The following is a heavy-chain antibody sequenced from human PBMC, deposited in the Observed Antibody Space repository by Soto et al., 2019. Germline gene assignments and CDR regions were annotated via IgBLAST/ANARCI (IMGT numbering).Heavy chain of an antibody. CDR2: IYYSGST. V-gene: IGHV4-39*01. D-gene: IGHD3-10*01. CDR3: ARHEQGTTYYYDSGSYWNGMDV. J-gene: IGHJ6*02. Sequence: SETLSLTCTVSGGSISSSSYYWGWIRQPPGKGLEWIGSIYYSGSTYYNPSLKSRVTISVDTSKNQFSLKLSSVTAADTAVYYCARHEQGTTYYYDSGSYWNGMDVWGQGTTVTVSS. CDR1: GGSISSSSYY.